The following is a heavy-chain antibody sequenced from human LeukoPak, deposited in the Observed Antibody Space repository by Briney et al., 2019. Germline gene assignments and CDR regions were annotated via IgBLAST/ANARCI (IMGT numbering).Heavy chain of an antibody. Sequence: SETLSLTCTVSGGSISSHYWSWIRQPPGKGPEWIGYIYYSGSTNYNPSLKSRVTISVDTSKNQFSLKLSSVTAADTAVYYCARGFPKYYDFWSGYSVYYYYYYMDVWGKGTTVTVSS. V-gene: IGHV4-59*11. D-gene: IGHD3-3*01. CDR3: ARGFPKYYDFWSGYSVYYYYYYMDV. CDR1: GGSISSHY. CDR2: IYYSGST. J-gene: IGHJ6*03.